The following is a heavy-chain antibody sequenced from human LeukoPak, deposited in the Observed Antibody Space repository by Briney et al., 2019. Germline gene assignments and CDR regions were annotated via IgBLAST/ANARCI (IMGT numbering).Heavy chain of an antibody. V-gene: IGHV3-30*01. J-gene: IGHJ4*02. Sequence: GGSLRLSCAASGFTFSSYAMHWVRQAPGKGLEWVAVISYDGSNKYYADSVKGRFTISRDNSKNTLYPQMNSLRAEDTAVYYCARAFRGYSYGLAYWGQGTLVTVSS. D-gene: IGHD5-18*01. CDR2: ISYDGSNK. CDR3: ARAFRGYSYGLAY. CDR1: GFTFSSYA.